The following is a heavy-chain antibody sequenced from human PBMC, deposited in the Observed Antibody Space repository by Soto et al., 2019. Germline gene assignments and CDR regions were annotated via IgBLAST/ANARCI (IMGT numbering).Heavy chain of an antibody. Sequence: EVQLVESGGGLVQPGGSLRLSCAASGFTFGSYWMHWVRQVPGKGLVWVSRIGDDGTLKDYADSVKGRFTISRDNAKNTLYLQMNSLRVEDTAVYFCARARLSSSSWYKWAFDPWGQGTQAIVSS. J-gene: IGHJ5*02. CDR2: IGDDGTLK. CDR1: GFTFGSYW. V-gene: IGHV3-74*01. D-gene: IGHD6-13*01. CDR3: ARARLSSSSWYKWAFDP.